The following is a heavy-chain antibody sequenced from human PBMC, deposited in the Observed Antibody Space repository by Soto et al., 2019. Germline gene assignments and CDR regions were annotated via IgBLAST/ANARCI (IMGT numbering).Heavy chain of an antibody. J-gene: IGHJ4*02. CDR3: TTTIHDRTIFGVVIAFDY. D-gene: IGHD3-3*01. Sequence: KPGGSLRLSCAASGFTFSNAWMSWVRQAPGKGLEWVGRIKSKTDGGTTDYAAPVKGRFTISRDDSKNTLYLQMNSLKTEDTAVYYCTTTIHDRTIFGVVIAFDYWGQGTLVTVSS. CDR1: GFTFSNAW. V-gene: IGHV3-15*01. CDR2: IKSKTDGGTT.